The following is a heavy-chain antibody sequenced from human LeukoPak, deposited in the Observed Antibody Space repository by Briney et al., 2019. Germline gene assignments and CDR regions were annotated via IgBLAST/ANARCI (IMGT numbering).Heavy chain of an antibody. Sequence: SETLSLTCTVWGVSMSSYYWSWIRQPPGKGLEWIGYIYYTGSSNYNPSLKSRVTISVATSKHQFSLNLSSVTAADTAVYYSARAGHSSTYYYMDVWGKGTTVTVSS. CDR3: ARAGHSSTYYYMDV. V-gene: IGHV4-59*01. CDR1: GVSMSSYY. D-gene: IGHD6-19*01. J-gene: IGHJ6*03. CDR2: IYYTGSS.